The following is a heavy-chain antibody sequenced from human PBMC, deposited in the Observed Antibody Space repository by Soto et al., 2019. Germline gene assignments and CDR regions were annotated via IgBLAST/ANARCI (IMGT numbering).Heavy chain of an antibody. V-gene: IGHV1-69*01. CDR3: ARDKRSGYCSSTSCSYYYYGMDV. D-gene: IGHD2-2*03. Sequence: QVQLVQSGAEVKKPGSSVKVSCKASGGTFSSYAISWVRQAPGQGLEWMGGIIPIFGTANYAQKFQGRVTIPADESTSTAYMELSSLRSEDTAVYYCARDKRSGYCSSTSCSYYYYGMDVWGQGTTVTVSS. J-gene: IGHJ6*02. CDR2: IIPIFGTA. CDR1: GGTFSSYA.